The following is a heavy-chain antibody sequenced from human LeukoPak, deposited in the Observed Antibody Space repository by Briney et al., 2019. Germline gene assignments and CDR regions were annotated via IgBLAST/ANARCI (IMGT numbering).Heavy chain of an antibody. CDR1: GGSISSSSYY. J-gene: IGHJ4*02. CDR2: IYYSGST. Sequence: SQTLSLTCTVSGGSISSSSYYWGWIRQPPGKGLEWIGSIYYSGSTYYNPSLKSRVTISVDTSKNQFSLKLSSVTAADTAVYYCAREVLLWFGFDYWGQGTLVTVSS. V-gene: IGHV4-39*07. CDR3: AREVLLWFGFDY. D-gene: IGHD3-10*01.